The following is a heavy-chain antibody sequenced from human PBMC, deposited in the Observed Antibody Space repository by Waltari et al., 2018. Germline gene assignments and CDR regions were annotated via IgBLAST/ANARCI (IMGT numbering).Heavy chain of an antibody. Sequence: QVQLQELGPGLVKPSETLSLTCAVSGYSISSGYYWGWIRQPPGKGLDWIGSIYHSGSTYYNPSLKSRVTISVDTSKNQFSLKLSSVTAADTAVYYCAKTLRGGYYYYYGMDVWGQGTTVTVSS. D-gene: IGHD3-16*01. V-gene: IGHV4-38-2*01. CDR2: IYHSGST. J-gene: IGHJ6*02. CDR1: GYSISSGYY. CDR3: AKTLRGGYYYYYGMDV.